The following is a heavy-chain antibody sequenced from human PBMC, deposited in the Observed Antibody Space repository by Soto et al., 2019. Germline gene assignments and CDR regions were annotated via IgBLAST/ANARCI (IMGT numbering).Heavy chain of an antibody. V-gene: IGHV4-59*08. D-gene: IGHD3-9*01. CDR2: VYYSGTT. CDR3: ARHTDDILTGNEALDI. J-gene: IGHJ3*02. CDR1: GGSNNNCY. Sequence: SSETLSLTYTVSGGSNNNCYWNWIRQSPGKGLEWIGYVYYSGTTNYNPTLKSRITILVDTSENQFSLKLTSVTAADTAVYYCARHTDDILTGNEALDIWGQGTVVT.